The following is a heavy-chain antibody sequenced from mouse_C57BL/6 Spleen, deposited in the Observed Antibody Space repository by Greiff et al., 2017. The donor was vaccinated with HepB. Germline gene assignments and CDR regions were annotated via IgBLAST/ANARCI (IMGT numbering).Heavy chain of an antibody. CDR1: GFSLTSYG. J-gene: IGHJ3*01. CDR2: IWSGGST. D-gene: IGHD2-12*01. CDR3: ASPPYCSSAWFAY. V-gene: IGHV2-2*01. Sequence: QVQLQQSGPGLVQPSQSLSITCTVSGFSLTSYGVHWVRQSPGKGLEWLGVIWSGGSTDYNAAFIYRLSISKYNSKSQVFFKINSLQADDTAKYYCASPPYCSSAWFAYWGQGTLVTVSA.